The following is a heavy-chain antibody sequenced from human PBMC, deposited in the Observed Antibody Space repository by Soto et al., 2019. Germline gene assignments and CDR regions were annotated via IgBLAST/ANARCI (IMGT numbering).Heavy chain of an antibody. CDR3: AKDQGGYYGSGSYPRYGMDV. J-gene: IGHJ6*02. V-gene: IGHV3-30*18. D-gene: IGHD3-10*01. Sequence: VAVISYDGSNKYYADSVKGRFTISRDNSKNTLYLQMNSLRAEDTAVYYCAKDQGGYYGSGSYPRYGMDVWGQGTTVTVSS. CDR2: ISYDGSNK.